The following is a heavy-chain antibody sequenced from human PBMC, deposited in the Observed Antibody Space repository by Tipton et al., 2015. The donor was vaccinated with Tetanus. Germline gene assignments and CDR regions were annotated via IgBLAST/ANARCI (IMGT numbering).Heavy chain of an antibody. J-gene: IGHJ4*02. CDR1: GFIFSSYG. CDR3: AREADCSGGSCFSGDFDN. CDR2: SWYDGTDQ. V-gene: IGHV3-33*01. Sequence: SLRLSCAASGFIFSSYGIHWVRRAPGKGLEWVAVSWYDGTDQYYADSVKGRFTLSRDNSKNTLYLEMNSLRAEDTALYYCAREADCSGGSCFSGDFDNWGQGTQVTVSP. D-gene: IGHD2-15*01.